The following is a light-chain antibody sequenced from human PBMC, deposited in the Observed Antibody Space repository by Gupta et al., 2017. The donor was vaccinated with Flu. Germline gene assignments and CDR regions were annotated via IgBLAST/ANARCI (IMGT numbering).Light chain of an antibody. J-gene: IGLJ2*01. V-gene: IGLV3-21*02. Sequence: SYVLTQPPSVSVAPGQTARISCEGDKIRTKSVHWHQQRPGQAPVLVVYDDSDRPSGIPERFSGSNSGDTATLTISRGEAGDEADYYCQVWDTSSNHVVFGGGTKLTVL. CDR1: KIRTKS. CDR3: QVWDTSSNHVV. CDR2: DDS.